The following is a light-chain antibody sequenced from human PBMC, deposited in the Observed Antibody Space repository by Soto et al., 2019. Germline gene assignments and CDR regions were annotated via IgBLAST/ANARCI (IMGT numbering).Light chain of an antibody. CDR2: SAS. CDR1: QSVSSSY. V-gene: IGKV3-20*01. Sequence: EIVLTQSPGTLSLSPGERATLSCRASQSVSSSYLAWYQQKPGQAPRLLIFSASSRATGIPDRFSGSGFGTDFTLTISRLEPEDFAVYVCHQYRSSPRSWTFGQGTKVEIK. CDR3: HQYRSSPRSWT. J-gene: IGKJ1*01.